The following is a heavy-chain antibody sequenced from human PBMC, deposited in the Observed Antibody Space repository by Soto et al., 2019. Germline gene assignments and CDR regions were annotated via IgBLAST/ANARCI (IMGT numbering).Heavy chain of an antibody. CDR1: GGSISSGDYY. J-gene: IGHJ5*02. Sequence: SETLSLTCTVSGGSISSGDYYWSWIRQPPGKGLEWIGYIYYSGSTYYNPPLKSRVTISVDTSKNQFSLKLSSVTAADTAVYYCARSESNWFDPWGQGTLVTVSS. CDR3: ARSESNWFDP. V-gene: IGHV4-30-4*01. CDR2: IYYSGST.